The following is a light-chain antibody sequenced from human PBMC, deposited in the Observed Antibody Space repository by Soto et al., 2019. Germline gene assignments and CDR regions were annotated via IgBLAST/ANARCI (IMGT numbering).Light chain of an antibody. CDR2: DAS. Sequence: EIVLTQSPATLSLSPGERATLSCRASQSVSSYLAWYQQKPGQAPRLLIYDASSRATVIPSRFSGSGSGTDFTLSISSLEPEDCAVYYCQQRSNWPLTFGGGTKVEIK. V-gene: IGKV3-11*01. CDR1: QSVSSY. J-gene: IGKJ4*01. CDR3: QQRSNWPLT.